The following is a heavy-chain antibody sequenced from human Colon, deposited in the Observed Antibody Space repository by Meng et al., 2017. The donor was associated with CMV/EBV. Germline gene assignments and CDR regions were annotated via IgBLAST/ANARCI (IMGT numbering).Heavy chain of an antibody. D-gene: IGHD3-3*01. CDR1: GYTFTSYG. CDR2: ISAYNGNT. CDR3: ARPIFGVVTAFDI. Sequence: ASVKVSCKASGYTFTSYGISWVRQAPGQGLEWMGWISAYNGNTNYAQKLQGRVTMTTDTSTSTAYKELRSLRSDDTAVYYCARPIFGVVTAFDIWGQGTMVTVSS. J-gene: IGHJ3*02. V-gene: IGHV1-18*01.